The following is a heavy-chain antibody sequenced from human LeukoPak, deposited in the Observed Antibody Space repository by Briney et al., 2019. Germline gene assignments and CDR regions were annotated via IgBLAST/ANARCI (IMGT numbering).Heavy chain of an antibody. CDR1: GGSISSYY. Sequence: SETLSLTCTVSGGSISSYYWSWIRQPPGKELEWIGYIYYSGNTNYNPSLKSRVTISVDTSKNQFSLKLSSVTAADTAVYYCARVDYDILTGSKVLDYWGQGTLVAVSS. V-gene: IGHV4-59*01. D-gene: IGHD3-9*01. CDR2: IYYSGNT. J-gene: IGHJ4*02. CDR3: ARVDYDILTGSKVLDY.